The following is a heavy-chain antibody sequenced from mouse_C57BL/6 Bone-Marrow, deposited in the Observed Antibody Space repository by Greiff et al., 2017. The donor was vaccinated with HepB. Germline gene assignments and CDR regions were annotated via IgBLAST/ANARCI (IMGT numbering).Heavy chain of an antibody. V-gene: IGHV1-55*01. CDR1: GYTFTSYW. J-gene: IGHJ2*01. D-gene: IGHD6-1*01. CDR3: AIGPLLLYFDY. CDR2: IYPGSGST. Sequence: VQLQQPGAELVKPGASVKMSCKASGYTFTSYWITWVKQRPGQGLEWIGDIYPGSGSTNYNQKFKGKATLTVDKSSSTAYMQLSSLTSEDSAVYYCAIGPLLLYFDYWGQGATLTVSS.